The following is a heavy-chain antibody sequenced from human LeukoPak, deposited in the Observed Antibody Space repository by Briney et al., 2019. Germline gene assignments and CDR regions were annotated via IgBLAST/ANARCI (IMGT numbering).Heavy chain of an antibody. CDR2: ISSSGSTI. CDR3: ARGWSYGPTFDY. Sequence: GSLRLSCAASGFTLSSYEMHWVRQAPGKGLEWVSYISSSGSTIYYADSVKGRFTISRDNAKNSLYLQMNSLRAEDTAVYYCARGWSYGPTFDYWGQGTLVTVSS. J-gene: IGHJ4*02. D-gene: IGHD5-18*01. V-gene: IGHV3-48*03. CDR1: GFTLSSYE.